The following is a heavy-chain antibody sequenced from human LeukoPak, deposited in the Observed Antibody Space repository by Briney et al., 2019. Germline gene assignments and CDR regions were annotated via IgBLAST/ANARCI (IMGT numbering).Heavy chain of an antibody. Sequence: SETLSLTCTVSGGSISSGNYYWGWIRQPPGKGLEWIGYIYYSGNTYYNPSLKSRVTISVDTSKKNFSLRLSSVTAADTAVYYCAGAPSYSSPAANYFDYWGQGTLVTVSS. CDR1: GGSISSGNYY. CDR2: IYYSGNT. J-gene: IGHJ4*02. CDR3: AGAPSYSSPAANYFDY. D-gene: IGHD6-19*01. V-gene: IGHV4-39*07.